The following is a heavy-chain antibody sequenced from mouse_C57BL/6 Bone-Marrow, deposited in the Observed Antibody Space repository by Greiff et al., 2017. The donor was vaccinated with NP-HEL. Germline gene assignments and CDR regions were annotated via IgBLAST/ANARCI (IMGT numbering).Heavy chain of an antibody. CDR1: GYTFTSYL. CDR2: IDPNSGGT. V-gene: IGHV1-72*01. CDR3: ARYYDGSSSFDY. Sequence: QVQLKQPGAELVKPGASVKLSCKASGYTFTSYLMHWVKQRPGRGLEWIGRIDPNSGGTKYNEKFKSKATLTVDKPSSTAYMQLNRLTSEDSAVYYCARYYDGSSSFDYWGQGTTLTVSS. D-gene: IGHD1-1*01. J-gene: IGHJ2*01.